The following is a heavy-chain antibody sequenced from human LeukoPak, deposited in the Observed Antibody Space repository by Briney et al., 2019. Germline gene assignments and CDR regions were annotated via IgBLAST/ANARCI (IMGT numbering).Heavy chain of an antibody. CDR3: AREGYLGYCSGGSCFNWFDP. V-gene: IGHV3-33*01. CDR1: GFTFSSYG. CDR2: IWYDGSNK. D-gene: IGHD2-15*01. Sequence: PGRSLRLSCAASGFTFSSYGMHWVRQAPGKGLEWVAVIWYDGSNKYYADSVKGRFTISRDNSKNTLYQQMNSLRAEDTAVYYCAREGYLGYCSGGSCFNWFDPWGQGTLVTVSS. J-gene: IGHJ5*02.